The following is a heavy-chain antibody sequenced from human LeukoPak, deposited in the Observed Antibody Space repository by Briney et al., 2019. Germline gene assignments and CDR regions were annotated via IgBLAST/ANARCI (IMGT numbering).Heavy chain of an antibody. CDR1: GYTFTGYY. V-gene: IGHV1-2*02. CDR3: ARGLRDCSSTSCYWNY. J-gene: IGHJ4*02. D-gene: IGHD2-2*01. CDR2: INPNSGGT. Sequence: ASVKVSCKASGYTFTGYYMHWVRQAPGQGLEWMGWINPNSGGTNYAQKFQGRVTMTRDTSISTAHMELSRLRSDDTAVYYCARGLRDCSSTSCYWNYWGQGTLVTVSS.